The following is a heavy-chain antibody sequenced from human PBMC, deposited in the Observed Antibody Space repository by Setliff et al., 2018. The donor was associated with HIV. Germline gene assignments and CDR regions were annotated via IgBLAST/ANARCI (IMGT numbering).Heavy chain of an antibody. Sequence: PSVKVSCKASEYVFTTYAMNWVRQAPGQGLEWMGWINTDTGNPTYAQGFTGRFVFSLDTSVSTAYLQISSLKAEDTAVYYCATPRTPQLYCSGGSCFDAFDLWGQGTMVTVSS. V-gene: IGHV7-4-1*02. CDR3: ATPRTPQLYCSGGSCFDAFDL. CDR1: EYVFTTYA. CDR2: INTDTGNP. D-gene: IGHD2-15*01. J-gene: IGHJ3*01.